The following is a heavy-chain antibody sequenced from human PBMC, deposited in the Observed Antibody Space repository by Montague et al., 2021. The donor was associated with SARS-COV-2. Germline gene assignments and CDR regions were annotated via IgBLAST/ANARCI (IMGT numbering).Heavy chain of an antibody. D-gene: IGHD6-13*01. V-gene: IGHV4-59*01. CDR3: ARGFSSSWYGARWFDP. J-gene: IGHJ5*02. CDR1: GGSISSYY. Sequence: SETLSLTCSVSGGSISSYYWSWIRQPPGKRLEWIGHIYHGGGTNYNPSXXSRSTISLDASKNRISLKLKSVTAADTALYYCARGFSSSWYGARWFDPWGQGTLVTVSS. CDR2: IYHGGGT.